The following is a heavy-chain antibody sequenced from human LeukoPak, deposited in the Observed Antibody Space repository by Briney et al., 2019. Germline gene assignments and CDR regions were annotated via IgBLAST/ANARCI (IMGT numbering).Heavy chain of an antibody. D-gene: IGHD3-10*01. Sequence: GGSLRLSCAASGFTFGNYAMTWVRQAPGKGLEWVSTINSDGDNTYYADSVKGRFSISRDNSWNTLYLQMNSLRVEDTAVYYCAKDKSFGAFDIWGRGTMVTVSS. J-gene: IGHJ3*02. CDR3: AKDKSFGAFDI. CDR2: INSDGDNT. CDR1: GFTFGNYA. V-gene: IGHV3-23*01.